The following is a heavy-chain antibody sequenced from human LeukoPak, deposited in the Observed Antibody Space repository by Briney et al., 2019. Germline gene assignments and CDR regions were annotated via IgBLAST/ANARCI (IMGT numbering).Heavy chain of an antibody. J-gene: IGHJ6*04. D-gene: IGHD3-16*01. CDR2: ISYDGSNK. Sequence: GGSLRLSCAASGFTFSSYAMHWVRQAPGKGLEWVAVISYDGSNKYYADSVKGRFTISRDNSKNTLYLQTNSLRAEDTAVYYCARDWALRMDVWGKGTTVTVSS. CDR1: GFTFSSYA. V-gene: IGHV3-30*04. CDR3: ARDWALRMDV.